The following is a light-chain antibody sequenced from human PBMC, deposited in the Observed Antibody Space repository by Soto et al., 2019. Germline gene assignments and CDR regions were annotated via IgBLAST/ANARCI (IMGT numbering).Light chain of an antibody. J-gene: IGLJ1*01. V-gene: IGLV2-23*02. Sequence: QSALTQPASVSGSPGQSITISCSGTSSDIGAYDLVSWYQQHPGRAPKLMIYEVSKRPSGVSHRFSGSRSGNTASLTISGLQAEDEADYYCCSYVGSDYVFGTGTKLTVL. CDR3: CSYVGSDYV. CDR2: EVS. CDR1: SSDIGAYDL.